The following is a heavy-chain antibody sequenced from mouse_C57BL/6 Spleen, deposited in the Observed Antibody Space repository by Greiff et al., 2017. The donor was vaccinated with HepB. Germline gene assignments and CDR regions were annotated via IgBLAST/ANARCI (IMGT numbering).Heavy chain of an antibody. CDR3: ASPLHYYGSSFYAMDY. Sequence: VQLQQSGPGLVQPSQSLSITCTVSGFSLTSYGVHWVRQSPGKGLEWLGVIWSGGSTDYNAAFISRLSISKDNSKSQVFFKMNSLQADDTAIYYCASPLHYYGSSFYAMDYWGQGTSVTVSS. CDR2: IWSGGST. V-gene: IGHV2-2*01. J-gene: IGHJ4*01. D-gene: IGHD1-1*01. CDR1: GFSLTSYG.